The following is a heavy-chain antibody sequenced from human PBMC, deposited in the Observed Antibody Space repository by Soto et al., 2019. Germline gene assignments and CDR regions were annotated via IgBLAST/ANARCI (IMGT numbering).Heavy chain of an antibody. CDR3: AITFGGVSNYYYYGMDV. Sequence: GGSLRLSCAASGFTFSSYAMSWVRQAPGKGLEWVSAISGSGGSTYYADSVKGRFTISRDNSKNTLYLQMNSLRAEDTAVYYCAITFGGVSNYYYYGMDVWGQGTTVTVSS. V-gene: IGHV3-23*01. D-gene: IGHD3-16*01. CDR1: GFTFSSYA. CDR2: ISGSGGST. J-gene: IGHJ6*02.